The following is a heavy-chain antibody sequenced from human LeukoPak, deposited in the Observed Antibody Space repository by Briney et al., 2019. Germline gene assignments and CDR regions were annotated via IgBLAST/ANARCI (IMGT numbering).Heavy chain of an antibody. V-gene: IGHV3-23*01. Sequence: GGSLRLSCAASGFTFSSYAMSWVRQAPGKGLEWVSAISGSGGSRYYADSVKGRFIISRDNSKNTLYLQMNSLRAEDTAVYYCAKDPQQWLVQGFDPWGQGTLVTVSS. CDR3: AKDPQQWLVQGFDP. CDR1: GFTFSSYA. D-gene: IGHD6-19*01. J-gene: IGHJ5*02. CDR2: ISGSGGSR.